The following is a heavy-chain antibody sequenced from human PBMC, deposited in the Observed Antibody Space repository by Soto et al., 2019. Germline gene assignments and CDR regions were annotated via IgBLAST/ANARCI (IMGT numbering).Heavy chain of an antibody. V-gene: IGHV4-30-4*02. CDR2: IYYSGRN. J-gene: IGHJ4*02. D-gene: IGHD6-6*01. Sequence: SDTLSLTFTVSGGSISSDDYYWSWIRQPPGKGLEWIGYIYYSGRNAYNPSLKSRLIISIDTSKNQFSLNLNSVRGADTAVYYCARELSNSTDYFDXWGQGTLVTISX. CDR1: GGSISSDDYY. CDR3: ARELSNSTDYFDX.